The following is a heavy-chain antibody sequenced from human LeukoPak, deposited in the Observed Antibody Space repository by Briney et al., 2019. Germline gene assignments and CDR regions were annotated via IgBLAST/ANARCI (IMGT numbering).Heavy chain of an antibody. Sequence: ESGPTLVNPTQTLTXTCTFSGFSLSTSGVGVGWIRQPPGKALEWLALIFWNDDTRYSPSLKTRLTITKDTYKNQVVLTMTKMEYVDTATYYCARRLRGFEGSWVFDFWGQGTLVTVSS. CDR2: IFWNDDT. V-gene: IGHV2-5*01. J-gene: IGHJ4*02. CDR3: ARRLRGFEGSWVFDF. D-gene: IGHD6-13*01. CDR1: GFSLSTSGVG.